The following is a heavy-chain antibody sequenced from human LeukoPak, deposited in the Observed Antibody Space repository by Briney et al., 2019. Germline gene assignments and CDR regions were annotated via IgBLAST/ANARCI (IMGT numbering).Heavy chain of an antibody. V-gene: IGHV3-48*03. CDR1: GFTFSSYE. Sequence: GGSLRLSCAASGFTFSSYEMNWVRQAPGKGLEWVSYISSSGSTIYYAESVKGRFTISRDNAKNSLYLQMNSLRAEDTAVYYCAREIQLWLPDRYFDYWGQGTLVTVSS. J-gene: IGHJ4*02. D-gene: IGHD5-18*01. CDR3: AREIQLWLPDRYFDY. CDR2: ISSSGSTI.